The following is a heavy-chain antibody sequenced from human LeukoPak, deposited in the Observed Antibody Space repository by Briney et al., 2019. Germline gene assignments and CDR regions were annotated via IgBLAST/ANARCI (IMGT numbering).Heavy chain of an antibody. CDR1: AFTFRTCN. CDR2: ITGGMNYI. Sequence: PGGSLRLSCAASAFTFRTCNMNWVRQAQGGGLGWVSSITGGMNYIYYADSLKGRLTTSTHNARNSLCLQMNSLRVEDTALYYCAREGVGATDDAFDIWGQGTMVTVSS. D-gene: IGHD1-26*01. J-gene: IGHJ3*02. V-gene: IGHV3-21*01. CDR3: AREGVGATDDAFDI.